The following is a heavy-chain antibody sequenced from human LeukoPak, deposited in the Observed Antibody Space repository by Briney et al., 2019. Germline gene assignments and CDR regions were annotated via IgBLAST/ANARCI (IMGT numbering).Heavy chain of an antibody. V-gene: IGHV4-59*01. J-gene: IGHJ2*01. CDR2: IYYSGST. Sequence: SETLSLTCTVSGGSISSYYWSWIRQPPGKGLEWIGYIYYSGSTNYNPSLKSQATISVDTSKNQFSLKLTSVTAADTAVYFCARAPGSYDSSGYLYWYFDLWGRGTLVTVSS. CDR3: ARAPGSYDSSGYLYWYFDL. CDR1: GGSISSYY. D-gene: IGHD3-22*01.